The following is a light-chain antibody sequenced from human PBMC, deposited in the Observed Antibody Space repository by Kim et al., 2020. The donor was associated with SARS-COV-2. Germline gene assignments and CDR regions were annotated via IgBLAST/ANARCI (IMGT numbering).Light chain of an antibody. Sequence: PGQRVTISCSGSSSNIGSNPVNWYQQLPGTAPKLLIYSDNQRPSGIPDRFSGSKSGTSASLAISGLQSEDEADYYCAAWDDRLYVVFGGGTQLTVL. V-gene: IGLV1-44*01. CDR3: AAWDDRLYVV. J-gene: IGLJ2*01. CDR1: SSNIGSNP. CDR2: SDN.